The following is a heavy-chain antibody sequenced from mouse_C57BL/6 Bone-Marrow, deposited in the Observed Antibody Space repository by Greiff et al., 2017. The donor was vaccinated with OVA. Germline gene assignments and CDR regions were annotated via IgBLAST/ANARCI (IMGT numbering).Heavy chain of an antibody. D-gene: IGHD1-1*01. CDR3: VRGGYGRLYAMDY. J-gene: IGHJ4*01. V-gene: IGHV10-3*01. CDR1: GYTFTTYA. Sequence: EVQLVASGGGLVQPKGSLKLSCAASGYTFTTYAMHWVRQAPGQGLEWIARIRSKSSNNATYYADSVKDRFTISRDNSQSMLYLQMNNLKTEDTAMYYCVRGGYGRLYAMDYWGQGTSVTVSS. CDR2: IRSKSSNNAT.